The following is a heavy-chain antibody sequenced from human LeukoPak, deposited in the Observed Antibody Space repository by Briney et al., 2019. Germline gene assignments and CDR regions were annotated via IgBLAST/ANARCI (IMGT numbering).Heavy chain of an antibody. V-gene: IGHV3-23*01. D-gene: IGHD5-24*01. CDR1: GFTFSSYA. CDR3: AKTLGLWLVTAADY. CDR2: ISGSGGST. J-gene: IGHJ4*02. Sequence: PGGSLRLSCAASGFTFSSYAMSWVRQAPGKGLEWVSAISGSGGSTYYADSVKGRFTISRDSSKNMLFLQMNTLRAEDTAVYYCAKTLGLWLVTAADYWGQGTLVTVSS.